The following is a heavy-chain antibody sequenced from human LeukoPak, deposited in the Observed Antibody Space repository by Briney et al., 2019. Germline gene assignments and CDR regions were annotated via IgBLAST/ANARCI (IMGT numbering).Heavy chain of an antibody. J-gene: IGHJ6*02. Sequence: PGGSLRLSCAASGFTFSSYAMHWVRQAPGKGLEWVAVISYDGSNKYYADSVKGRFTISRDNSKNTLYLQVNSLRAEDTAVYYCASLYAPRPYYYGMDVWGQGTTVTVSS. V-gene: IGHV3-30-3*01. CDR2: ISYDGSNK. CDR3: ASLYAPRPYYYGMDV. CDR1: GFTFSSYA. D-gene: IGHD3-16*01.